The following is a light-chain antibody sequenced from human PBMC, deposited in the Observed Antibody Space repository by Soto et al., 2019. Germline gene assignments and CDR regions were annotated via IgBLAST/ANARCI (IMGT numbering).Light chain of an antibody. CDR1: SSDVGGYNY. J-gene: IGLJ1*01. CDR3: SSYISSSVFV. CDR2: EVS. V-gene: IGLV2-14*01. Sequence: QSVLTQPASVSGSPGQSITISCTGTSSDVGGYNYVSWYQQHPGKAPKLMIYEVSNRPSGVSNRFSGSKSGNTASLTISGLQAEDEADYYCSSYISSSVFVFGTGTKVTVL.